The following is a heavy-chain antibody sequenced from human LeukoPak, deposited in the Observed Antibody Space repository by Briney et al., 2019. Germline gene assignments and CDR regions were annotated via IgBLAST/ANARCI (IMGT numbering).Heavy chain of an antibody. CDR2: ISRRGDTI. CDR1: GFTFSDYY. J-gene: IGHJ4*02. V-gene: IGHV3-11*01. CDR3: SRDITAPGSFYCFDS. D-gene: IGHD3-3*01. Sequence: PGGSLRLSCAPSGFTFSDYYMSWIRLAPGKGVERLSYISRRGDTIASADSVKGRFTTSRDNSKNSLYLQMNSLRAEDTAVYYCSRDITAPGSFYCFDSWGQGTLVTVSS.